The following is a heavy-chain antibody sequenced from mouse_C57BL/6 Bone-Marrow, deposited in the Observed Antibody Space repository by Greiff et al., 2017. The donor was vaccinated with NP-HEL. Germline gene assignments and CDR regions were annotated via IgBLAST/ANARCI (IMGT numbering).Heavy chain of an antibody. CDR2: ISSGGSYT. CDR1: GFTFSSYG. CDR3: ARRWILPDYYAMDY. D-gene: IGHD2-3*01. V-gene: IGHV5-6*02. J-gene: IGHJ4*01. Sequence: EVKLMESGGDLVKPGGSLKLSCAASGFTFSSYGMSWVRQTPDKRLEWVATISSGGSYTSYPDSVKGRFTISRDNAKTTLYLQMSSLKSEDTAMYYCARRWILPDYYAMDYWGQGTSVTVSS.